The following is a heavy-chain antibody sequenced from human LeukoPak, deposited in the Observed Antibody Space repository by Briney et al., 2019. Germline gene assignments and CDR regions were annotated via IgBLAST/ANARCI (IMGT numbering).Heavy chain of an antibody. Sequence: SETLSLTCTVSGGSISSYYWSWIRQPPGKGLEWIGYIYYSGSTTYNPSLKSRLAISVDTSKNQFSLKLSSVTAADTAVYYCARGPGGYSYGYYFDYWGQGTLVTVSS. D-gene: IGHD5-18*01. CDR1: GGSISSYY. J-gene: IGHJ4*02. V-gene: IGHV4-59*01. CDR2: IYYSGST. CDR3: ARGPGGYSYGYYFDY.